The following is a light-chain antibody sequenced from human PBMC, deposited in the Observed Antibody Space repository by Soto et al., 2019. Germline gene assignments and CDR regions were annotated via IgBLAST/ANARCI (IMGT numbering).Light chain of an antibody. CDR3: SSDTGSTTLVG. CDR1: SSDVGRYNY. CDR2: AVN. Sequence: QSALTQPASVSGSPGQSITISCTGTSSDVGRYNYVAWYQQHPGKAPKLMIYAVNTRPSGVSDRFSGSKSGNTASLTISGLQAEDEADYYCSSDTGSTTLVGLGGGTKLTVL. V-gene: IGLV2-14*01. J-gene: IGLJ2*01.